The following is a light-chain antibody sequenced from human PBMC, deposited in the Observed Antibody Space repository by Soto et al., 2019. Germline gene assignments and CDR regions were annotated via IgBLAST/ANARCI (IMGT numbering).Light chain of an antibody. CDR1: QSVSNF. CDR3: QQRSNWSRT. Sequence: EIVLTQSPATLSLSPGERATLSCRASQSVSNFLAWYQPKPGQAPRLLIYDASNRANGIPARFSGSGSGTDFTLTISILEPEEFAVYYCQQRSNWSRTFGPGTKVEIK. J-gene: IGKJ1*01. CDR2: DAS. V-gene: IGKV3-11*01.